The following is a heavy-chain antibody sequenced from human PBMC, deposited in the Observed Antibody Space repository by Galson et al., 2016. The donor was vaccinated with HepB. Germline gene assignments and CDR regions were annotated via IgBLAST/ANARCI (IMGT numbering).Heavy chain of an antibody. CDR1: GFTFYTFT. CDR3: ARGEIGTTLD. CDR2: ISFDGSNR. Sequence: SLRLSCAASGFTFYTFTMHWVRQSPGKGPECVAAISFDGSNRHYADSVRGRFTISRDNPSNTLYLQMDSLTTEDTAVYYCARGEIGTTLDWGQGALVTVSS. D-gene: IGHD4-23*01. J-gene: IGHJ4*02. V-gene: IGHV3-30-3*01.